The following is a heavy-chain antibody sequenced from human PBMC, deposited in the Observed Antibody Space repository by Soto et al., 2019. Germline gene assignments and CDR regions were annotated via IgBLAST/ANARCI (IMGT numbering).Heavy chain of an antibody. Sequence: GSLRLSCAASGFTFSSYDMHWVRQATGKGLEWVSAIGTAGDTYYPGSVKGRFTISRENAKNSLYLQMNSLRAEDTAVYYCARGYSYGLTFDYWGQGTLVTVSS. CDR3: ARGYSYGLTFDY. CDR2: IGTAGDT. V-gene: IGHV3-13*01. D-gene: IGHD5-18*01. CDR1: GFTFSSYD. J-gene: IGHJ4*02.